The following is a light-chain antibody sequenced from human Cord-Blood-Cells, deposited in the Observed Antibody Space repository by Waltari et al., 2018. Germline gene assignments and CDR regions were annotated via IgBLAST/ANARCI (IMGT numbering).Light chain of an antibody. V-gene: IGKV1-5*03. CDR3: QQYNSWWT. Sequence: DIQMTQSPSTLSASVGDRVTITCPASQSISSWLAWYQKKPGKAPKLLIYKASSLESGVPSRFSGSGSGTEFTLTISSLQPDDFATYYCQQYNSWWTFGQGTKVEIK. J-gene: IGKJ1*01. CDR1: QSISSW. CDR2: KAS.